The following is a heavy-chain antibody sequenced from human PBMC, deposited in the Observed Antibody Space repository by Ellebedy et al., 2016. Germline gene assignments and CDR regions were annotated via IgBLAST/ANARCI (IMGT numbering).Heavy chain of an antibody. CDR2: VNTFSGNT. Sequence: ASVKVSXXASGYTFTTFSITWVRQVPGQGLEWMGFVNTFSGNTKFAQKFQGRVSMTTDSSTHTAYMDLRSLRSDDTAMYYCARAPGGGFGESYFDYWGQGTLVTVSS. CDR1: GYTFTTFS. CDR3: ARAPGGGFGESYFDY. V-gene: IGHV1-18*04. J-gene: IGHJ4*02. D-gene: IGHD3-10*01.